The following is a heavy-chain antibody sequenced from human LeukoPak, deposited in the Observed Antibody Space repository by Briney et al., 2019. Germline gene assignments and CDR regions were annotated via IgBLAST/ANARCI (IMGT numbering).Heavy chain of an antibody. V-gene: IGHV1-69*05. CDR1: GGTFSSYA. CDR3: AREGYCTNGVCYTGYFDY. J-gene: IGHJ4*02. CDR2: IIPIFGTA. Sequence: EASVKVSCKASGGTFSSYAISWVRQAPGQGLEWMGGIIPIFGTANYAQKFQGRVTITTDESTSTAYMELSSLRSEDTAVYYCAREGYCTNGVCYTGYFDYWGQGTLVTVSS. D-gene: IGHD2-8*01.